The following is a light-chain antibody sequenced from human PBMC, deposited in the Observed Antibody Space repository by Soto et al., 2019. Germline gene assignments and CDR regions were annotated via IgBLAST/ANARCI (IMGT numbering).Light chain of an antibody. CDR3: QQYECFPRT. V-gene: IGKV1-5*03. CDR1: QSINNW. J-gene: IGKJ1*01. Sequence: DIQMTQSPSTLSASVGDRVTITCRASQSINNWLAWYQQKPGKAPKLFIFKASTLESGVPSRFSGSGSGTEVTLSISILQPDDFLTYFFQQYECFPRTFGQGPKVEIK. CDR2: KAS.